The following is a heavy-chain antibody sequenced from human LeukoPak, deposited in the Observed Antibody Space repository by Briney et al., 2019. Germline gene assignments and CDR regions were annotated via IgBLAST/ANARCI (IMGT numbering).Heavy chain of an antibody. CDR1: GGSFSGYY. CDR3: ARGRGDIVVVPAAPGYFDY. V-gene: IGHV4-34*01. Sequence: SETLTLTCAVYGGSFSGYYWSWIRQPPGKGLEWIGGINHSGSTNYNPSLKSRVTISVDTSKNQFSLKLCSVTAADTAVYYCARGRGDIVVVPAAPGYFDYWGQGTLVTVSS. CDR2: INHSGST. J-gene: IGHJ4*02. D-gene: IGHD2-2*01.